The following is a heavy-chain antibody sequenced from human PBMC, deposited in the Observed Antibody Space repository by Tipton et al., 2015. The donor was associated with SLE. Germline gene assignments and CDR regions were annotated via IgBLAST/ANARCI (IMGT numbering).Heavy chain of an antibody. CDR2: VFYTGST. CDR3: ARAKSAMGSYDT. J-gene: IGHJ5*02. Sequence: TLSLTCIVSGDSLIKYYLNWFRQSPWKRLEWIGYVFYTGSTNYNPSFKSRVTISVDTSNNQFSLRLDSVTDADTAIYFCARAKSAMGSYDTWGQGAQVTVSS. D-gene: IGHD2-21*01. V-gene: IGHV4-59*01. CDR1: GDSLIKYY.